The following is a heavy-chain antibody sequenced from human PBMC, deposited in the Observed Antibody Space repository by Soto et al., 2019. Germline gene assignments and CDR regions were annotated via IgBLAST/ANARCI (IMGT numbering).Heavy chain of an antibody. CDR1: GFTFSDYY. Sequence: GGAPRPSLAAPGFTFSDYYKSWIRQAPGKGLEWVSYISSSGSTIYYADSVKGRFTISRDNAKNSLYLQMNSLRAEDTAVYYCARDPREYYFDYWGQGTLVTVSS. CDR3: ARDPREYYFDY. V-gene: IGHV3-11*01. J-gene: IGHJ4*02. CDR2: ISSSGSTI.